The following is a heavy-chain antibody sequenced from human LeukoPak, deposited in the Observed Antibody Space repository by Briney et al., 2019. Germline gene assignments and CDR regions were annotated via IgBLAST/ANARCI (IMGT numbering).Heavy chain of an antibody. CDR2: IKQDGSEK. J-gene: IGHJ4*02. CDR3: TRKGSQWDFLVDY. V-gene: IGHV3-7*01. CDR1: GFTFSSYW. D-gene: IGHD2/OR15-2a*01. Sequence: GGSVRLSCAASGFTFSSYWMSWVRQAPGKGLEWVANIKQDGSEKYYVDSVKGRFTISRDNAKNSLYLQMDSLTAEDTAVYYCTRKGSQWDFLVDYWGQGTRVTVSP.